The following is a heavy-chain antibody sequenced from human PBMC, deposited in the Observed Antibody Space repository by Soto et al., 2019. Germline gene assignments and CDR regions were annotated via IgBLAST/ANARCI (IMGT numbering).Heavy chain of an antibody. D-gene: IGHD2-15*01. J-gene: IGHJ4*02. CDR1: GFTFSSYG. CDR2: IWYDGSNK. CDR3: ARDPGKGYCSGGSCSYYFDY. V-gene: IGHV3-33*01. Sequence: GGSLRLSCAASGFTFSSYGMHWVRQAPGKGLEWVAVIWYDGSNKYYADSVKGRFTISRDNSKNTLYLQMNSLRAEDTAVYYCARDPGKGYCSGGSCSYYFDYWGQGTLVTVSS.